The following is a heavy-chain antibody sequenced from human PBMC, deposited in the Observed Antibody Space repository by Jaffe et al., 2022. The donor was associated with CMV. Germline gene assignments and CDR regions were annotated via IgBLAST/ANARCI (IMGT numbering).Heavy chain of an antibody. J-gene: IGHJ6*03. Sequence: EVQLVESGGGLVQPGRSLRLSCTASGFTFGDYGMSWVRQAPGKGLEWISFIRSKAYTGTTDYAASVKGRFTISRDDSKSVAYLQMNSLKIEDTAVYYCSRHLRIAVAGVNYYMDVWGKGTTVTVSS. CDR2: IRSKAYTGTT. D-gene: IGHD6-19*01. V-gene: IGHV3-49*04. CDR1: GFTFGDYG. CDR3: SRHLRIAVAGVNYYMDV.